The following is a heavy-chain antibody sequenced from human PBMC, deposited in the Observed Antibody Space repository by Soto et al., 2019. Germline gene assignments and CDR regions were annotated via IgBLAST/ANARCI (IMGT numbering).Heavy chain of an antibody. CDR3: ATARKSPFAFDI. Sequence: EVQLVESAGGLVQPGGSLRLSCAASGFTVSSNYMSWVRQAPGKGLEWASVIYSGGSTYYAHSVKGRFTISRDNSKNTLYLQMNSLRAEDTAVYYCATARKSPFAFDIWGQGTMVTVSS. V-gene: IGHV3-66*01. CDR1: GFTVSSNY. J-gene: IGHJ3*02. CDR2: IYSGGST.